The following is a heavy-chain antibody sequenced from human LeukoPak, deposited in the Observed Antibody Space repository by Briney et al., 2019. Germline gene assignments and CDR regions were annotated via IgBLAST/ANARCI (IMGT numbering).Heavy chain of an antibody. CDR2: ISSSSSYI. CDR1: GFTFSSYS. J-gene: IGHJ4*02. Sequence: GGSLRLPCAASGFTFSSYSMNWVRQAPGKGLEWVSSISSSSSYIYYADSVKGRFTISRDNAKNSLYLQMNSLRAEDTAVYYCARDEDINNYFDYWGQGTLVTVSS. V-gene: IGHV3-21*01. D-gene: IGHD2-15*01. CDR3: ARDEDINNYFDY.